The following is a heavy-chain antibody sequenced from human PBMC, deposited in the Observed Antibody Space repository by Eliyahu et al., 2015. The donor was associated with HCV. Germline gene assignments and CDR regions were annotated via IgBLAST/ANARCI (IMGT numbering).Heavy chain of an antibody. Sequence: EVQLVESGGGLVQXGGSLXLSCAASGFTFXSYSMNWVRQAPGKGVEWVSYISSSSSTIYYADSVKGRFTISRDNAKNSLYLQMNSLRAEDTAVYYCARDLLTMVRGVRNDYWGQGTLVTVSS. J-gene: IGHJ4*02. CDR1: GFTFXSYS. V-gene: IGHV3-48*01. D-gene: IGHD3-10*01. CDR2: ISSSSSTI. CDR3: ARDLLTMVRGVRNDY.